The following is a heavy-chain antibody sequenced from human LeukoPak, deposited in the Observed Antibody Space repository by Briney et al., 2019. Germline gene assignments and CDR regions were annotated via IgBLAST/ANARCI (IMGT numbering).Heavy chain of an antibody. D-gene: IGHD2-2*01. CDR2: IYSGGST. V-gene: IGHV3-53*01. Sequence: PGGSLRLSCAASGFTVSSNYMSWVRQAPGKGLEWVSVIYSGGSTYYADSVKGRFTISRDNSKNTLYLQMNSLRAEDTAVYYCARDGCSSTSCYSYYYYGMDVWGQGTTVTVSS. J-gene: IGHJ6*02. CDR1: GFTVSSNY. CDR3: ARDGCSSTSCYSYYYYGMDV.